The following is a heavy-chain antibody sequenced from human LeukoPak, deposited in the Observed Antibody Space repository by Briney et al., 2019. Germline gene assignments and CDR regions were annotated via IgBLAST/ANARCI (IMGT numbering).Heavy chain of an antibody. D-gene: IGHD6-13*01. CDR1: GGSISTYY. CDR2: IYYSGST. J-gene: IGHJ1*01. Sequence: PSETLSLTCTVSGGSISTYYWSWIRQPPGKGLEWIGYIYYSGSTNYNPSLKSRVTISVDTSKNQFSLKLSSVTAADTAVYYCARLTSSSWYLDFQHWGQGTLVTVSS. V-gene: IGHV4-59*08. CDR3: ARLTSSSWYLDFQH.